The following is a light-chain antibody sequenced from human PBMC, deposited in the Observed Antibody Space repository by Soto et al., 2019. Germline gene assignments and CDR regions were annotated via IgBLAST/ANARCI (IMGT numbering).Light chain of an antibody. CDR2: DAS. V-gene: IGKV3-20*01. CDR1: QSVTNNY. J-gene: IGKJ4*01. Sequence: EIVLTQSPGTLSLSPGERATLSCRASQSVTNNYLAWYQQKPGQAPRLLIYDASSRATGIPDRFSGSGSATHFTLTISRLEPEDFAVYYCQQCAHSPLTFGGGTKVEIK. CDR3: QQCAHSPLT.